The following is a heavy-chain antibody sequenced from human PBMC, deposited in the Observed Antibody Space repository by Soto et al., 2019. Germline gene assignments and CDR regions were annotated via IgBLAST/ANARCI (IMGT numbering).Heavy chain of an antibody. V-gene: IGHV1-69*04. J-gene: IGHJ6*03. CDR1: GGTFSSYT. CDR3: AREGPGGYYYYMDV. Sequence: SVKVSCEASGGTFSSYTISWVRQAPGQGLEWMGRIIPILGIANYAQKFQGRVTITADKSTSTAYMELSSLRSEDTAVYYCAREGPGGYYYYMDVWGKGTTVTVSS. D-gene: IGHD2-15*01. CDR2: IIPILGIA.